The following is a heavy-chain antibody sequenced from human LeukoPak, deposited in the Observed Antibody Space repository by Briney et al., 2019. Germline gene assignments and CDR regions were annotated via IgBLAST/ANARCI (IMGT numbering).Heavy chain of an antibody. CDR3: ASGGNTAMADY. J-gene: IGHJ4*02. CDR2: IYYSGST. Sequence: SETLSLTCTVSGGSISSYYWSWIRQPPGKGLEWIGYIYYSGSTNYNPSLKSRVTISVDTSKNQFSLKLSSVTAADTAVYYCASGGNTAMADYWGQGTLVTVSS. D-gene: IGHD5-18*01. V-gene: IGHV4-59*01. CDR1: GGSISSYY.